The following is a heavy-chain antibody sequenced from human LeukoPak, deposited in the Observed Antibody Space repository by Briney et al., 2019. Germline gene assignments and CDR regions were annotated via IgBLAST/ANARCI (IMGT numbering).Heavy chain of an antibody. Sequence: PGGSLRLSCAASGFTFSSYGIHWVRQAPGKGLEWVAFIGNDENNKKFGDPVKGRFTISRDNSKSTVYLQMNSLRVEDTAVCYCAKDDYRYVDYWGQGTLVIVSS. J-gene: IGHJ4*02. CDR1: GFTFSSYG. CDR3: AKDDYRYVDY. CDR2: IGNDENNK. D-gene: IGHD3-16*02. V-gene: IGHV3-30*02.